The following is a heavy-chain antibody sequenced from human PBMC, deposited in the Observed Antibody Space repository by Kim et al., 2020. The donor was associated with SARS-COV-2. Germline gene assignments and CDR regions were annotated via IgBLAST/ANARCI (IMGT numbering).Heavy chain of an antibody. CDR2: ISGGVIST. D-gene: IGHD3-16*01. CDR1: GFNFDQFA. Sequence: GGSLRLSCAASGFNFDQFAIHWVRQAPGKGLEWVSLISGGVISTFYADSVRGRFTISRDHSRNSVHLQMNSLRTESTAFYYCAKDGGVAFGGSLDYWGRGILVTVSS. J-gene: IGHJ4*02. CDR3: AKDGGVAFGGSLDY. V-gene: IGHV3-43*02.